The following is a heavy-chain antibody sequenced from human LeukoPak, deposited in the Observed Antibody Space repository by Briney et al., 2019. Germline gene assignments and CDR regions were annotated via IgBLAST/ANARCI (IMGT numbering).Heavy chain of an antibody. CDR2: INAGNGNT. J-gene: IGHJ5*02. CDR1: GYTFTSYA. D-gene: IGHD3-9*01. Sequence: ASVEVSCKASGYTFTSYAMHWVRQAPGQRLEWMGWINAGNGNTKYSQKFQGRVTITRDTSASTAYMELSSLRSEDTAVYYCARAPYYDILTGYYNWFDPWGQGTLVTVSS. CDR3: ARAPYYDILTGYYNWFDP. V-gene: IGHV1-3*01.